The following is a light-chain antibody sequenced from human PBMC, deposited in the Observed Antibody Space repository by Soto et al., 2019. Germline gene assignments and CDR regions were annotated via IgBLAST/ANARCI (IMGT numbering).Light chain of an antibody. CDR1: QSISSW. CDR3: QQYNSYPLT. V-gene: IGKV1-5*03. CDR2: KAS. Sequence: IRLTKSPATLSSSLGDTATLTCRASQSISSWLAWYQQKPGKAPKLLIYKASSLESGVPSRFRGSGSGTEFTLTISSLKPDDFETYYCQQYNSYPLTFGGGTKVDIK. J-gene: IGKJ4*01.